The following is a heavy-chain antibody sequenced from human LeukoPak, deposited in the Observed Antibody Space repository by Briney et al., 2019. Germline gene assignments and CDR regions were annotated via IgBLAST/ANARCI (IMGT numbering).Heavy chain of an antibody. D-gene: IGHD5-18*01. Sequence: PGGSLRLSCAASGFTFSSYSMNWVRQAPGKGLEWVSCISASGGTIYYADSVRGRVTISRDNSKNTLYLQMNSLRSEDTAVYYCAEVPTSFYTASWGFDNWGQGTLVTVSS. CDR1: GFTFSSYS. V-gene: IGHV3-48*01. J-gene: IGHJ4*02. CDR2: ISASGGTI. CDR3: AEVPTSFYTASWGFDN.